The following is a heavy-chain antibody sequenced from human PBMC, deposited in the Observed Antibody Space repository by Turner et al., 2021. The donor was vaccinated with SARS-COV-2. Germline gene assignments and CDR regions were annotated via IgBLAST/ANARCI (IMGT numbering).Heavy chain of an antibody. CDR1: GGSIGSSGYY. CDR2: IYDSGST. Sequence: QLQLQESGPGLVKPSETLSLTCTVSGGSIGSSGYYWGWIRQPPGKGLEWIGSIYDSGSTYYNPSLKSRVTISVDTSKNQFSLKLSSVTAADTAVYYCATEYVNIVATHRYYSYAMDVWGQGTTVTVSS. D-gene: IGHD5-12*01. CDR3: ATEYVNIVATHRYYSYAMDV. J-gene: IGHJ6*02. V-gene: IGHV4-39*01.